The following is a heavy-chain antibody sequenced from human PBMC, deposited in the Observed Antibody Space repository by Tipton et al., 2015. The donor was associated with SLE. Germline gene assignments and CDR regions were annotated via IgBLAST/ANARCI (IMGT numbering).Heavy chain of an antibody. Sequence: GLVKPSQTLSLTCGISGDSVSSNSAAWNWIRQSPSRGLEWLGRTYYRSKWYNDYAISVKSRITINLDTSKNQFSLHLKYVTPEDTAVYYCAREEQQLAFHFYSGMDVWGQGPTVTVSS. CDR3: AREEQQLAFHFYSGMDV. D-gene: IGHD6-13*01. V-gene: IGHV6-1*01. J-gene: IGHJ6*02. CDR2: TYYRSKWYN. CDR1: GDSVSSNSAA.